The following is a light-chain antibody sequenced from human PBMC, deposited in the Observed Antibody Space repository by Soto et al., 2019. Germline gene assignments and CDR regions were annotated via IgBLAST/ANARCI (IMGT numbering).Light chain of an antibody. CDR3: QPRGNWPPMYT. J-gene: IGKJ2*01. CDR2: DAS. V-gene: IGKV3-11*01. Sequence: EIVLTQSPATLSLSPGERATLSCRASQSVSSYLAWYQQKPGQAPRLLIYDASNRATGIPARFSGSGSGTDFTLTISSLEPEDFAVYYCQPRGNWPPMYTFGQGTKLEIK. CDR1: QSVSSY.